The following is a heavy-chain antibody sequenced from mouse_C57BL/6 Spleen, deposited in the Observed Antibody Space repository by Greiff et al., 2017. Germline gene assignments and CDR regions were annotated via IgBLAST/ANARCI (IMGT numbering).Heavy chain of an antibody. J-gene: IGHJ3*01. D-gene: IGHD1-1*01. CDR2: ISSGSSTI. CDR3: ARPYYGSRKDWFAY. CDR1: GFTFSDYG. Sequence: EVKLMESGGGLVKPGGSLKLSCAASGFTFSDYGMHWVRQAPEKGLEWVAYISSGSSTIYYADTVKGRFTISRDNAKNTLFLQMTSLRSEDTAMYYCARPYYGSRKDWFAYWGQGTLVTVSA. V-gene: IGHV5-17*01.